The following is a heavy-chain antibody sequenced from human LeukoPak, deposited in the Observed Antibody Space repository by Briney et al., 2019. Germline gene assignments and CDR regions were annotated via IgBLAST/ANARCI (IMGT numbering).Heavy chain of an antibody. CDR1: GFIFRSYW. D-gene: IGHD1-26*01. Sequence: PGGSLRLSCAASGFIFRSYWMSWVRQAPGKGLEWVSGVSGSGGNIHYADSVKGRFTISRDNSKNTLYLQMNSLRAEDTAVYYCAKKVVVGATSPYSDFQDWGQGTLVTVSS. CDR3: AKKVVVGATSPYSDFQD. J-gene: IGHJ1*01. V-gene: IGHV3-23*01. CDR2: VSGSGGNI.